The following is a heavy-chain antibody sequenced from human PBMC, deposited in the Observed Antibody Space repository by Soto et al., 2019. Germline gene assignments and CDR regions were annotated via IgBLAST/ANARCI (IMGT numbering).Heavy chain of an antibody. CDR1: GFTFSSYW. CDR3: ARGGGYSYGYSLSYYYYGMDV. V-gene: IGHV3-7*04. J-gene: IGHJ6*02. D-gene: IGHD5-18*01. CDR2: IKQDGSEK. Sequence: EVQLVESGGGLVQPGGSLRLSCAASGFTFSSYWMSWVRQAPGKGLEWVANIKQDGSEKYYVDSVKGRFTISRDNAKNSLYLQMNSLRAEDTAVYYCARGGGYSYGYSLSYYYYGMDVWGQGTTVTVSS.